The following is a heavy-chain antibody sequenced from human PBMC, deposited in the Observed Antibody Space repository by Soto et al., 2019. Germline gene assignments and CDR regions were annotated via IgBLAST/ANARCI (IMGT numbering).Heavy chain of an antibody. CDR1: GFTFSSYG. V-gene: IGHV3-33*01. D-gene: IGHD6-13*01. CDR2: IWYDGSNK. CDR3: ARVGSSNPKEFHFDY. Sequence: PGGSLRLSFAASGFTFSSYGMHWVRQAPGKGLEWVAVIWYDGSNKYYADSVKGRFTISRDNSKNTLYLQMNSLRAEDTAVYYCARVGSSNPKEFHFDYWGQGTLVTVSS. J-gene: IGHJ4*02.